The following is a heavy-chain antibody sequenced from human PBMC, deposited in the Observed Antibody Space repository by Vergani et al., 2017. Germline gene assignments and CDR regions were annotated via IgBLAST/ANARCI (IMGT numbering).Heavy chain of an antibody. J-gene: IGHJ6*02. Sequence: EVQLLESGGGLVQPGGSLRLSCAASGFTFSSYAMSWVRQAPGKGLEWVSAISGSGGSTYYADSVKGRFTISRDNSKNTLYLQMNSLRAEDTAVYYCAKIGNYYGSGSYPYYYYGMDVWGQGTTVTVSS. CDR3: AKIGNYYGSGSYPYYYYGMDV. CDR1: GFTFSSYA. V-gene: IGHV3-23*01. CDR2: ISGSGGST. D-gene: IGHD3-10*01.